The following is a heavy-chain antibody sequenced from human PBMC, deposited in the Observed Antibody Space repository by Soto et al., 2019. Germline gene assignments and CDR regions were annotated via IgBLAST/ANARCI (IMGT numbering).Heavy chain of an antibody. J-gene: IGHJ4*02. D-gene: IGHD1-26*01. CDR3: ARPLTTGWKLRINGY. CDR2: IKEDGREK. CDR1: GFTFSNYW. Sequence: EVQLAESGGGLVQPGGSLRLSCAASGFTFSNYWMTWVRQSPGKGLEWVANIKEDGREKYYVDSVKGRFTISRDNAKNSLYLQMNSLRAEDTAVYYCARPLTTGWKLRINGYWGQGTLVTVSS. V-gene: IGHV3-7*01.